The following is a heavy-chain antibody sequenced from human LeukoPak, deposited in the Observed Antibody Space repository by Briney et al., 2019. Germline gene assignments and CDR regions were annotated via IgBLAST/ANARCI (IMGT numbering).Heavy chain of an antibody. CDR3: AKRKVSDS. CDR1: GFTFSSYA. CDR2: ISGSGGST. J-gene: IGHJ4*02. D-gene: IGHD3-10*01. V-gene: IGHV3-23*01. Sequence: GGSLRLSCAASGFTFSSYAMSWVRHTPGKGLEWVSAISGSGGSTYYADSVEGRFTISRDNSNNTLYLQMNSLRAEDTAVYYCAKRKVSDSWGQGTLVTVSS.